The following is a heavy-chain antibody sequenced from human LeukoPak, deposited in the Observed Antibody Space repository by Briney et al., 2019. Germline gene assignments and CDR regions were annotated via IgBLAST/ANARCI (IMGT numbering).Heavy chain of an antibody. CDR2: ISSSSSYI. CDR1: GFTFSSYS. Sequence: GGFLRLSCAASGFTFSSYSMNWVRQAPGKGLEWVSSISSSSSYIYYADSVKGRFTISRDNAKNSLYLQMNSLRAEDTAVYYCAAQIPRFDYWGQGTLVTVSS. CDR3: AAQIPRFDY. J-gene: IGHJ4*02. V-gene: IGHV3-21*01. D-gene: IGHD2-21*01.